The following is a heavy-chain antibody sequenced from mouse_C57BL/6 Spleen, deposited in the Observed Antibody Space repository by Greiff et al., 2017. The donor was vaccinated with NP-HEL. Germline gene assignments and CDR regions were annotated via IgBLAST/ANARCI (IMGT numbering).Heavy chain of an antibody. CDR1: GFTFSDYY. CDR3: ARDSEGDWYFDV. V-gene: IGHV5-16*01. J-gene: IGHJ1*03. Sequence: EVKLMESEGGLVQPGSSMKLSCTASGFTFSDYYMAWVRQVPEKGLEWVANINYDGSSTYYLDSLKSRFIISRDNAKNILYLQMSSLKSEDTATYYCARDSEGDWYFDVWGTGTTVTVSS. CDR2: INYDGSST.